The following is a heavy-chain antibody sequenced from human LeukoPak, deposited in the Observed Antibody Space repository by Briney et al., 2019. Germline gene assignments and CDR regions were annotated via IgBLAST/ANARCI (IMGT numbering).Heavy chain of an antibody. CDR1: GYTFTSYY. Sequence: ASVKVSCKSSGYTFTSYYMYWVRQAPGQGLEWMGIINPSGGSTSYAQKFQGRVTKTRDTSTSTVYMELSSLRSEDTAVYYCARDSGMVRGTVDYWGQGTLVTVSS. D-gene: IGHD3-10*01. J-gene: IGHJ4*02. CDR3: ARDSGMVRGTVDY. CDR2: INPSGGST. V-gene: IGHV1-46*01.